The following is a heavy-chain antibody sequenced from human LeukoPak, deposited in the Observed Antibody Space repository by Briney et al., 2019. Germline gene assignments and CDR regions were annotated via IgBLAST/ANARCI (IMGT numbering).Heavy chain of an antibody. Sequence: GGSLRLSCAASGFTFSTYNMHWVRQAPGKGLEWVSSISGTSRSTYIYYADSVKGRFTISRDNAENSLYLQMNSLRAEDTAVYYCARDMSDSSGWLLFDYWGQGTLVTVSS. D-gene: IGHD6-19*01. CDR1: GFTFSTYN. V-gene: IGHV3-21*01. CDR2: ISGTSRSTYI. CDR3: ARDMSDSSGWLLFDY. J-gene: IGHJ4*02.